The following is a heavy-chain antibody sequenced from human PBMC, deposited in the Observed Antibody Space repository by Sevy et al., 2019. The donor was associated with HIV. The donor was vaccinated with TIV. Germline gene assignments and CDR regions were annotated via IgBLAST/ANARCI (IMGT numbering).Heavy chain of an antibody. D-gene: IGHD1-1*01. V-gene: IGHV3-21*01. J-gene: IGHJ3*02. CDR1: GFTFSIYS. CDR3: VRVTGTEALDAFDI. Sequence: GGSLRLSCAASGFTFSIYSMNWVRQAPGKGLEWVSSISSSYDYIYYADSVKGRFTISRDNAKNSLYLQMNSLRAEDTAVYYCVRVTGTEALDAFDIWGQGTMVTVSS. CDR2: ISSSYDYI.